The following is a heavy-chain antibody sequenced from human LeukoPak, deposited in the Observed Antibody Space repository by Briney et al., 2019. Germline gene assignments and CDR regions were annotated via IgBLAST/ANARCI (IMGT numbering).Heavy chain of an antibody. D-gene: IGHD6-19*01. CDR3: AREVAGIEAYGMDV. J-gene: IGHJ6*02. CDR1: GGSFSGYY. CDR2: INHSGST. Sequence: NPSETLSLTCAVYGGSFSGYYWSWIRQPPGKGLEWIGEINHSGSTNYNPSLKSRVTISVDTSKNQFSLKLSSVTAADTAVYYCAREVAGIEAYGMDVWGQGTTVTVSS. V-gene: IGHV4-34*01.